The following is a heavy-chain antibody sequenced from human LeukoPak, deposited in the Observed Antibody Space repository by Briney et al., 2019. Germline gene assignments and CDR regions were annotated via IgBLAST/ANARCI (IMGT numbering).Heavy chain of an antibody. V-gene: IGHV5-51*01. CDR2: IYIGDSDT. D-gene: IGHD3-10*01. J-gene: IGHJ4*02. CDR1: ADSFTYYW. CDR3: ARQGFGQPYFDY. Sequence: PGESLKISCKASADSFTYYWIGWARQMPGKGLEWMGIIYIGDSDTRYSPSFQGQVTISADKSISTAYLQWSSLEASDTAMYYCARQGFGQPYFDYWGQGTLVTVSS.